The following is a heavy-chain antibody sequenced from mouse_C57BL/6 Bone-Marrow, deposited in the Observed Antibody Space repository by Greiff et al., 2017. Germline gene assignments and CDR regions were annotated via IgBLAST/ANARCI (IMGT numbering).Heavy chain of an antibody. V-gene: IGHV1-58*01. CDR2: ISIGDGYH. D-gene: IGHD4-1*01. CDR1: GYTFTSYG. Sequence: VQLQQSGAELVRPGSSVKMSCKTSGYTFTSYGINWVKQRPGQGREWIGYISIGDGYHEYNEKLKGKGTLTSDTSSSTAYMQLSSLTSEDSAIYFCATGGGFWYVDVWGTGTTVTVSS. J-gene: IGHJ1*03. CDR3: ATGGGFWYVDV.